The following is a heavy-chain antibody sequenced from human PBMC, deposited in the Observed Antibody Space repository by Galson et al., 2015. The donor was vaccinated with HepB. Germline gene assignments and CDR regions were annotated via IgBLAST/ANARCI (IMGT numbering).Heavy chain of an antibody. CDR1: GFSFSDYY. V-gene: IGHV3-11*06. J-gene: IGHJ4*02. CDR2: ISSNTIYT. D-gene: IGHD4-17*01. CDR3: ARVADADYGDHSHFDS. Sequence: LRLSCAASGFSFSDYYMSWIRQAPGKGLEWLSYISSNTIYTNYADPVKGRFTVSRDNVKNSISLQMNRLSVEDTAIYYCARVADADYGDHSHFDSWGQGTLVTVSS.